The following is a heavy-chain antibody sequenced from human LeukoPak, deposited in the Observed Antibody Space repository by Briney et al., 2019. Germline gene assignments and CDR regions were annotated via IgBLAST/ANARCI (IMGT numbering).Heavy chain of an antibody. Sequence: ASVKVSCKASGYTFTGYYIRWVRQAPGQGLEWMGWINPNSGDTNYAQKFQGRVTMTRDTSISTAYMELSRLRSDDTAVYYCASPQSGGSVDYWGQGTLVTVSS. CDR1: GYTFTGYY. V-gene: IGHV1-2*02. D-gene: IGHD3-16*01. CDR3: ASPQSGGSVDY. CDR2: INPNSGDT. J-gene: IGHJ4*02.